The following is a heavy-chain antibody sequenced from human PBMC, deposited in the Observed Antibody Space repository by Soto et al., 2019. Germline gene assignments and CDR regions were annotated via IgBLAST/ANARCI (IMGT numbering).Heavy chain of an antibody. CDR3: ARRIGAVTYYDFWSGYYTDYYYGMDV. CDR2: IKQDGSEK. V-gene: IGHV3-7*01. Sequence: PGGSLRLSCAASGFTFSSYWMSWVRQAPGKGLEWVANIKQDGSEKYYVDSVKGRFTISRDNAKNSLYLQMNSLRAEDTAACYCARRIGAVTYYDFWSGYYTDYYYGMDVWGQGTTVTVSS. CDR1: GFTFSSYW. D-gene: IGHD3-3*01. J-gene: IGHJ6*02.